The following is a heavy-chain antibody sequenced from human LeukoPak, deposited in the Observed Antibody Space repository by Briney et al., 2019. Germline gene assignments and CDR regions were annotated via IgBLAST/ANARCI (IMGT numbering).Heavy chain of an antibody. CDR3: ARVGYCSGGSCYRALGY. V-gene: IGHV3-48*04. J-gene: IGHJ4*02. D-gene: IGHD2-15*01. CDR2: ISSSGSTI. Sequence: GGSLRLSCAASGFTFSSYSMNWVRQAPGKGLEWVSYISSSGSTIYYADSVKGRFTISRDNAKNSLYLQMNSLRAEDTAVYYCARVGYCSGGSCYRALGYWGQGTLVTVSS. CDR1: GFTFSSYS.